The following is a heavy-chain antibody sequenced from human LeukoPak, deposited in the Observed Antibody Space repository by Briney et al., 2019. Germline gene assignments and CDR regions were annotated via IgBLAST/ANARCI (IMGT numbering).Heavy chain of an antibody. CDR3: AKAHLGYCSSTSCYTAPFDY. V-gene: IGHV3-30*18. Sequence: PGGSLRLSCAASGFTFSSYGMHWVRQAPGKGLEWVAVISYDGSNKYYADSVKGRFTISRDNSKNTLYLQMNSLRAEDTAVYYCAKAHLGYCSSTSCYTAPFDYWGQGTLVTVSS. CDR2: ISYDGSNK. CDR1: GFTFSSYG. D-gene: IGHD2-2*02. J-gene: IGHJ4*02.